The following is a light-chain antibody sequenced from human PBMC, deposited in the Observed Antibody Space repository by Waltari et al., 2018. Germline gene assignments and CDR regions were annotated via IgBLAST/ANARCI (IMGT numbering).Light chain of an antibody. V-gene: IGKV4-1*01. CDR1: QNILYSSNSKNY. Sequence: DIVMTQSPDFLAVSLGERATINCKSSQNILYSSNSKNYLAWYQHKPGQPPKLRIYWASTRESGVPDRFSGSGSETDFTLTISSLQAEDVAVYYCQQYYSIPYTFGQGTKLEIK. CDR3: QQYYSIPYT. CDR2: WAS. J-gene: IGKJ2*01.